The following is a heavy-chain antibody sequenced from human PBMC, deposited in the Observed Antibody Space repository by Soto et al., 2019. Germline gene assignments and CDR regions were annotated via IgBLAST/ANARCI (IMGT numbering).Heavy chain of an antibody. J-gene: IGHJ6*02. V-gene: IGHV1-69*06. D-gene: IGHD2-2*01. CDR2: IIPIFGTA. Sequence: SVKVSCKASGCTFSSYAISWVRQAPGQGLEWMGGIIPIFGTANYAQKFQGRVTITADKSTSTAYMELSSLRSEETAVYYCARAAVGPAARYSYYSSVTNFWGQGTTAPVSS. CDR3: ARAAVGPAARYSYYSSVTNF. CDR1: GCTFSSYA.